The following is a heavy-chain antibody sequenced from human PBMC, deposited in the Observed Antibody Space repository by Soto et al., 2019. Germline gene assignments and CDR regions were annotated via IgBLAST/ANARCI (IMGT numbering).Heavy chain of an antibody. Sequence: GGSLGLSCAASGFTFSSYSMNWVRQAPGKGLEWVSYISSSSSTIYYADSVKGRFTISRDNAKNSLYLQMNSLRAEDTAVYYGARRDPEYWFDHWGQGTLVSVSA. J-gene: IGHJ5*02. CDR1: GFTFSSYS. CDR2: ISSSSSTI. CDR3: ARRDPEYWFDH. V-gene: IGHV3-48*01.